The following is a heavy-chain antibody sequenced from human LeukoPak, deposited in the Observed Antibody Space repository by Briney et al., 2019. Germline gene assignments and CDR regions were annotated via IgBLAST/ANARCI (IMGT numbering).Heavy chain of an antibody. J-gene: IGHJ4*02. CDR1: GYSISSGYY. CDR2: ISSSSSYI. CDR3: ARDLGGSCYTL. D-gene: IGHD2-15*01. Sequence: ETLSLTCAVSGYSISSGYYWGWIRQPPGKGLEWVSSISSSSSYIYYADSVKGRFTISRDNAKNSLYLQMNSLRAEDTAVYYCARDLGGSCYTLWGQGTLVTVSS. V-gene: IGHV3-21*01.